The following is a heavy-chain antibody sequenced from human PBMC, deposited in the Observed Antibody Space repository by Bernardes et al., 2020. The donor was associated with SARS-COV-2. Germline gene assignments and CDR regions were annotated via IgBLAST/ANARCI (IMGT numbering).Heavy chain of an antibody. Sequence: SETLSLTCTVSGGSISSGSYYWSWIRQPAGKGLEWIGSIHYSGSTYYNPSLKSRVTISVATSKNQFSLKLKSVTAADTAMYYCARSGSHYSYYWGQGTLVTVSS. CDR1: GGSISSGSYY. D-gene: IGHD1-26*01. J-gene: IGHJ4*02. CDR2: IHYSGST. V-gene: IGHV4-39*01. CDR3: ARSGSHYSYY.